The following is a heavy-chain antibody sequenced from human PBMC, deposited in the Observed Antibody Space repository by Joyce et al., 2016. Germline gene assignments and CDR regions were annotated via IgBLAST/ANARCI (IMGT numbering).Heavy chain of an antibody. V-gene: IGHV3-48*02. CDR1: GFSFNTYS. J-gene: IGHJ4*02. Sequence: EVQLVESGGGLVQSGGSLRLSCAASGFSFNTYSINWVRQAPGKGLEWLSYISASIGTIYYADSVKGRFTISRDNAKNSVYLQMNSLRDEDTAVYYCARVGRTGYTCDYWGQGTLVTVSS. D-gene: IGHD5-24*01. CDR2: ISASIGTI. CDR3: ARVGRTGYTCDY.